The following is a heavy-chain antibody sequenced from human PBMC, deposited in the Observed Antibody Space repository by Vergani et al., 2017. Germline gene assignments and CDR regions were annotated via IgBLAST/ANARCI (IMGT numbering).Heavy chain of an antibody. V-gene: IGHV1-69*01. D-gene: IGHD4-17*01. CDR3: ESGGKYGEYAGNWFDP. CDR1: GGTFSSYA. CDR2: IIPIFGTA. Sequence: QVQLVQSGAEVKKPGSSVKVSCKASGGTFSSYAISWVRQAPGQGLGWMGGIIPIFGTANYAQKFQGRVTITADEATSPAYMELSSLRTEDTAVYLCESGGKYGEYAGNWFDPGGQGTLVTVSS. J-gene: IGHJ5*02.